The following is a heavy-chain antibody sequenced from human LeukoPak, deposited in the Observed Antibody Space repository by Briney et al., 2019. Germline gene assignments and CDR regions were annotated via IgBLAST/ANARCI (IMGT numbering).Heavy chain of an antibody. J-gene: IGHJ4*02. CDR2: IYHSGST. V-gene: IGHV4-30-2*01. CDR1: GGSISSGGYS. D-gene: IGHD3-3*01. CDR3: ARDPEGHGYYFDY. Sequence: SQTLSLTCAVSGGSISSGGYSWSWIRQPPGKGLEWIGYIYHSGSTYYNPSLKSRVSMSVDTSKNQFSLKLSSVTAADTAVYYCARDPEGHGYYFDYWGQGALVTVSS.